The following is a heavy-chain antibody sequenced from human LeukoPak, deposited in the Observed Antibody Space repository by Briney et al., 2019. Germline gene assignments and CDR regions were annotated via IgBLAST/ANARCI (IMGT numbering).Heavy chain of an antibody. V-gene: IGHV3-33*01. CDR1: GFSFWHHA. CDR3: ARHGQQSSPYAYDY. Sequence: SLRLSCAASGFSFWHHAMHWVRQAPGKGLEWLSQIWSDGNNKYYADTVRGRFTISRDTSKNTLYLEMNSLRAEDTAIYYCARHGQQSSPYAYDYWGQGTLVTVSS. J-gene: IGHJ4*02. D-gene: IGHD2-2*01. CDR2: IWSDGNNK.